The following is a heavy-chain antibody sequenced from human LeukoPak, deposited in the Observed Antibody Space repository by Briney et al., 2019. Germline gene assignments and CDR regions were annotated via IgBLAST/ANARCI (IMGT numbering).Heavy chain of an antibody. CDR2: ISGGGETT. Sequence: PGGSLRLSCAASGFTFNNYAMNWARQAPGKGLERVSSISGGGETTYYADSAKGRFTISRDNSQNTLYLQMNSLRAEDTAVYYCARDYADYVGYFFFDYWGQGTLVTVSS. J-gene: IGHJ4*02. CDR3: ARDYADYVGYFFFDY. D-gene: IGHD4-17*01. V-gene: IGHV3-23*01. CDR1: GFTFNNYA.